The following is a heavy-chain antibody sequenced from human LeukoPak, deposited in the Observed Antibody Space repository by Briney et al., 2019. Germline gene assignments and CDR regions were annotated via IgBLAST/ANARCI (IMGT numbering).Heavy chain of an antibody. CDR3: ARLPLDLVVAATHFDY. CDR2: IYPGDSDT. Sequence: GESLKISCKGSGYSFTSYWIGWVRQMPGKGLEWMGIIYPGDSDTRYSPSFQGQVTISADKSISTAYLQCSSLKASDTAMYYCARLPLDLVVAATHFDYWGQGTLVTVSS. V-gene: IGHV5-51*01. J-gene: IGHJ4*02. CDR1: GYSFTSYW. D-gene: IGHD2-15*01.